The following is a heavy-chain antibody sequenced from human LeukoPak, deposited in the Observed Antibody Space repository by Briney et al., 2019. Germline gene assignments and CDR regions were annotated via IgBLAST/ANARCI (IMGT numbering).Heavy chain of an antibody. CDR2: MNPNSGNT. CDR1: GYTFTSYD. Sequence: ASVKVSCKASGYTFTSYDINWVRQATGQGLEWMGWMNPNSGNTDYAQKLQGRVTMTTDTSTSTAYMELRSLRSDDTAVYYCARGLVTGTTKIVDYWGQGTLVTVSS. V-gene: IGHV1-8*01. CDR3: ARGLVTGTTKIVDY. D-gene: IGHD1-7*01. J-gene: IGHJ4*02.